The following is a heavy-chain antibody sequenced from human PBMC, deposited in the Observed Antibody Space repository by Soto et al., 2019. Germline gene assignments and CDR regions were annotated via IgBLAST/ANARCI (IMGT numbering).Heavy chain of an antibody. CDR2: ISYDGSNK. CDR3: ARERYSSSWYGYYYYYGMDV. Sequence: SLRLSCAASGFTFSSYAMHWVRQAPGKGLEWVAVISYDGSNKYYADSVKGRFTISRDNSKNTLYLQMNSLRAEDTAVYYCARERYSSSWYGYYYYYGMDVWGQGTTVTVSS. J-gene: IGHJ6*02. V-gene: IGHV3-30-3*01. CDR1: GFTFSSYA. D-gene: IGHD6-13*01.